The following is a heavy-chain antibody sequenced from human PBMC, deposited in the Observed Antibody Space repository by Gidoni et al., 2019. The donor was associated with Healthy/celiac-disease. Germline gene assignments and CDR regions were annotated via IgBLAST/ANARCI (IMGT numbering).Heavy chain of an antibody. Sequence: QVQLQESGPGLVKPSQTPSLTRTVPGGPISSGSYYWSWIRQPAGKGLEWIGRIYTSGSTNYNPSLKSRVTISVDTSKSQFSLKLSSVTAADTAVYYCARGLPANWFDPWGQGTLVTVSS. D-gene: IGHD2-2*01. V-gene: IGHV4-61*02. CDR2: IYTSGST. J-gene: IGHJ5*02. CDR3: ARGLPANWFDP. CDR1: GGPISSGSYY.